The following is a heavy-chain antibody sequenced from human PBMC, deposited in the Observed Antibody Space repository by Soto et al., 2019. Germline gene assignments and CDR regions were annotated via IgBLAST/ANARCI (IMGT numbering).Heavy chain of an antibody. CDR2: FDPEDGET. CDR3: ATAVRKYSGSPTHY. D-gene: IGHD6-6*01. CDR1: GYTLTELS. V-gene: IGHV1-24*01. J-gene: IGHJ4*02. Sequence: ASVKVSCKVSGYTLTELSMHWVRQAPGKGLEWMGGFDPEDGETIYAQKFQGRVTMTEDTSTDTAYMELSSLRSEDTAVYYCATAVRKYSGSPTHYWGQGTLVTVSS.